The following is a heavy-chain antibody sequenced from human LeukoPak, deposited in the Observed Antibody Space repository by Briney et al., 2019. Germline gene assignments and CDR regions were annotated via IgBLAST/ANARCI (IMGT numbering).Heavy chain of an antibody. CDR3: ARDRGHVPDY. D-gene: IGHD5-12*01. CDR2: INSDGSST. J-gene: IGHJ4*02. Sequence: GGSLRLSCAASGFTFSSYWMRWVRQGPGKGLVWVSLINSDGSSTTYADSVKGRFTISRDNARDTLYLQMNSLRAEDTAVYYCARDRGHVPDYWGQGTLVTVSS. V-gene: IGHV3-74*01. CDR1: GFTFSSYW.